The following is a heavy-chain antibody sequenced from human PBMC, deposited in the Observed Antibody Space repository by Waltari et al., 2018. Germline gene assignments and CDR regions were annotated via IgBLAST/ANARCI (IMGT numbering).Heavy chain of an antibody. Sequence: QVHLVQSGVEVKRPGASVKVSCKTSGYSFTGHTILWVRQAPGRGLECGCCINPQTRGTRIARKFQGRVTGTRDTSSRTVFMELRRLTHDDTAVYFCARDSNARGSYYYYALDVWGQGTTVTVSS. V-gene: IGHV1-2*02. J-gene: IGHJ6*02. CDR2: INPQTRGT. CDR3: ARDSNARGSYYYYALDV. CDR1: GYSFTGHT. D-gene: IGHD3-16*01.